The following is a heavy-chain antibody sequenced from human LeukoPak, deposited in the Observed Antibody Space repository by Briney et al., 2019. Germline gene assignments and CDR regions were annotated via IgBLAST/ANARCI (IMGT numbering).Heavy chain of an antibody. Sequence: GGSLRLSCAASGFTFDDYAMPWVRQAPGKGLEWVSGISWNSGSIGYADSVKGRFTISRDNAKNSLYLQMNSLRAEDTALYYCAKDRVGYSYGYVLFDYWGQGTLVTVSS. V-gene: IGHV3-9*01. CDR1: GFTFDDYA. D-gene: IGHD5-18*01. CDR3: AKDRVGYSYGYVLFDY. CDR2: ISWNSGSI. J-gene: IGHJ4*02.